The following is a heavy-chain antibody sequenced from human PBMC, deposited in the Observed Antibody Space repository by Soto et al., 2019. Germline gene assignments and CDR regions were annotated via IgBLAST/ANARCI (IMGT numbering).Heavy chain of an antibody. D-gene: IGHD6-13*01. CDR1: GGSFSGYY. CDR3: ARGQKQLVRVERSVGYYMDV. Sequence: PSETLSLTCAVYGGSFSGYYWSWIRQPPGKGLEWIGEINHSGSTNYNPSLKSRVTISVDTSKNQFSLKLSSVTAADTAVYYCARGQKQLVRVERSVGYYMDVRGKGTTVTVSS. V-gene: IGHV4-34*01. CDR2: INHSGST. J-gene: IGHJ6*03.